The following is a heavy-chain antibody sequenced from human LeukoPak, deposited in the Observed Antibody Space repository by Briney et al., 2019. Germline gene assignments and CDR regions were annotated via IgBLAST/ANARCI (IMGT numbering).Heavy chain of an antibody. V-gene: IGHV1-69*04. Sequence: RASVKVSCKASGGTFSSYAISWVRQAPGQGLEWMGRIIPILGIANYAQKFQGRVTITADKSTSTAYMELSSLRSEDTAVYYCARERAEMATMDYWSQGTLVTVSS. CDR3: ARERAEMATMDY. D-gene: IGHD5-24*01. CDR1: GGTFSSYA. CDR2: IIPILGIA. J-gene: IGHJ4*02.